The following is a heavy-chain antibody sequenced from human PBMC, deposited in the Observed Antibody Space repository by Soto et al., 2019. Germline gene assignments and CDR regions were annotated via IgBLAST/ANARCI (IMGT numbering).Heavy chain of an antibody. Sequence: GESLKISCKGSGYSFTSYWIGWVRQMPGKGLEWMGIIYPGDSDTRYSPSFQGQVTISADKSISTAYLQWSSLKASDTAMYYCVRQPRAYYYGMDVCGQATTVTVFS. CDR1: GYSFTSYW. CDR3: VRQPRAYYYGMDV. V-gene: IGHV5-51*01. CDR2: IYPGDSDT. J-gene: IGHJ6*02.